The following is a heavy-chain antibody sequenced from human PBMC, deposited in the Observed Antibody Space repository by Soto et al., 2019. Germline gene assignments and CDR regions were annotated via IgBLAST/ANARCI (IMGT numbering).Heavy chain of an antibody. V-gene: IGHV1-18*04. J-gene: IGHJ5*02. CDR1: GYTFTSYG. CDR2: ISAYNGNT. CDR3: ARDRYCSSTSCYVWFDP. D-gene: IGHD2-2*01. Sequence: QVQLVQSGAEVKKPGASVKVSYKASGYTFTSYGISWVRQAPGQGLEWMGWISAYNGNTNYAQKLQGRVTMTTDTSTSTAYMELRSLRSDDTAVYYCARDRYCSSTSCYVWFDPWGQGTLVTVSS.